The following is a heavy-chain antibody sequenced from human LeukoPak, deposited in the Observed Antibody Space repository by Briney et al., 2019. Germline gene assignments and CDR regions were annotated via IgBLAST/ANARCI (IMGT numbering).Heavy chain of an antibody. CDR3: ARDTKYAFDN. Sequence: GGSLRLSCAASGFIVSTNYMTWVRQAPRKGLEWISYVGISSGNTKYADSVKGRFTISGDKAKNSLYLQMNSLRVEDTAVYYCARDTKYAFDNWGQGTLVTVSS. J-gene: IGHJ4*02. V-gene: IGHV3-11*06. D-gene: IGHD2-2*01. CDR1: GFIVSTNY. CDR2: VGISSGNT.